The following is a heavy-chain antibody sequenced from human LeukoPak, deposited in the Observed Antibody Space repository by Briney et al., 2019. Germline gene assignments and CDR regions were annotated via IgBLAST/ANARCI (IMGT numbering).Heavy chain of an antibody. Sequence: GKSLRLSCAASGFTFSSYSMNWVRQAPGRGLEWVSYISSSGSNIYYADSVKGRFTISRDNTKNSLYLQMNSLRDEDTAVFYCATDLVPAAAFDLWGQGTQVTVSS. CDR2: ISSSGSNI. V-gene: IGHV3-48*02. CDR1: GFTFSSYS. D-gene: IGHD2-2*01. CDR3: ATDLVPAAAFDL. J-gene: IGHJ4*02.